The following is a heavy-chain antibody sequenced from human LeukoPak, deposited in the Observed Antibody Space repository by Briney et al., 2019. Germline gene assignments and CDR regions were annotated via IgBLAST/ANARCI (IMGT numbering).Heavy chain of an antibody. Sequence: ASVKVSCKTSGYTFTGYYMHWVRQAPGQGLEWMGWINPNSGGTNYAQKFQGRVTMTGDTSISTAYMELSRLRSDDTAVYYCARDPHLAVRGAYWGQGTLVTVSS. CDR1: GYTFTGYY. CDR3: ARDPHLAVRGAY. D-gene: IGHD2-21*01. J-gene: IGHJ4*02. V-gene: IGHV1-2*02. CDR2: INPNSGGT.